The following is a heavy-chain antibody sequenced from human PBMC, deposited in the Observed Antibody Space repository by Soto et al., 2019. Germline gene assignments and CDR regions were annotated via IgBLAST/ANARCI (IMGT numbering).Heavy chain of an antibody. CDR1: GGSISSYY. CDR3: ARDPASSWYSELLSATKNYYGMDV. J-gene: IGHJ6*02. Sequence: SETLSLTCTVSGGSISSYYWSWIRQPPGKGLEWIGYIYYSGSTNYNPSLKSRVTISVDTSKNQFSLKLSSVTAADTAVYYCARDPASSWYSELLSATKNYYGMDVWGQGTTVTVSS. CDR2: IYYSGST. V-gene: IGHV4-59*01. D-gene: IGHD6-13*01.